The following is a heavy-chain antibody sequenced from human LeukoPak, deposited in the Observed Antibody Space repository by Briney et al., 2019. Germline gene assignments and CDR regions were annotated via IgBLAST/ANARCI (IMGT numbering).Heavy chain of an antibody. CDR2: ISSSSSYI. Sequence: GGSLRLSCAASGFTFSSYAMHWVRQAPGKGLEWVSSISSSSSYIYYADSVKGRFTISRDNAKNSLYLQMNSLRAEDTAVYYCARGGGDYFDHWGQGTLVTVSS. J-gene: IGHJ4*02. CDR1: GFTFSSYA. V-gene: IGHV3-21*01. CDR3: ARGGGDYFDH. D-gene: IGHD3-10*01.